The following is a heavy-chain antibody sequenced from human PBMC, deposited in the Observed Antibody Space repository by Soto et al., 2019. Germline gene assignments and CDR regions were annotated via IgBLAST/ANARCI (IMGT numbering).Heavy chain of an antibody. V-gene: IGHV3-21*01. CDR1: GFTFSSYS. J-gene: IGHJ5*02. D-gene: IGHD3-9*01. Sequence: GGSLRLSCAASGFTFSSYSMNWVRQAPGKGLEWVSSISSSSSYIYYADSVKGRFTISRDNAKNSLYLQMNSLRAEDTAVYYCARDLTTGLPFDPWGQGTLVTVSS. CDR2: ISSSSSYI. CDR3: ARDLTTGLPFDP.